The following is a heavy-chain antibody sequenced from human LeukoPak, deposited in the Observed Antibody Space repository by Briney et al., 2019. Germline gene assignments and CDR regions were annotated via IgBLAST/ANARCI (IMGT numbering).Heavy chain of an antibody. D-gene: IGHD6-13*01. CDR2: ISSSGSTI. CDR1: GFTFSDYY. J-gene: IGHJ5*02. CDR3: ARVLYSSWFDP. Sequence: GGSLRLSCAASGFTFSDYYMSWIRQAPGKGLEWVSYISSSGSTIYYADSVKGRFTISRDNAQNSLYLQMNSLRAEDTAVYYCARVLYSSWFDPWGQGTLVTVSS. V-gene: IGHV3-11*04.